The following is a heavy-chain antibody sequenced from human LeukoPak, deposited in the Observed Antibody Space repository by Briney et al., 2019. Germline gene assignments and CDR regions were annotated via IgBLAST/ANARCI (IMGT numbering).Heavy chain of an antibody. J-gene: IGHJ5*02. CDR1: GGSISSGSYY. CDR2: IYTSGST. V-gene: IGHV4-61*02. Sequence: SETLSLTCTVSGGSISSGSYYWSWIRQPAGKGLEWIGRIYTSGSTNYNPSLKSRVTISVDTSKNQFSLKLSSVTAADTAVYYCARGREYSSPDALDPWGQGTLVTVSS. CDR3: ARGREYSSPDALDP. D-gene: IGHD6-6*01.